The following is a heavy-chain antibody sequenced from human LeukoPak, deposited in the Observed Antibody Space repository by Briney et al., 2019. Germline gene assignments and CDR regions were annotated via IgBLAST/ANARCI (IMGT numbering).Heavy chain of an antibody. CDR1: GYTFTGYY. CDR3: AREGVSGDAFDI. Sequence: ASVKVSCKASGYTFTGYYMHWVRRAPGQGLEWMGWINPNSGGTNYAQEFHGRVTMTRDTSISTAYMELSRLRSDDTAVYYCAREGVSGDAFDIWGQGTMVTVSS. D-gene: IGHD2-8*01. CDR2: INPNSGGT. J-gene: IGHJ3*02. V-gene: IGHV1-2*02.